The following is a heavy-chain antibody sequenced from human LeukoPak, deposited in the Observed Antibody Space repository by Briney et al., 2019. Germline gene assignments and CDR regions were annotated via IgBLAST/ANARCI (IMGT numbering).Heavy chain of an antibody. CDR3: ARAPDVYSSSY. Sequence: SETLSLTCTVSGGSISSSSYYWGWIRQPPGKGLEWIGSIYYSGSTYYNPSLKSRVTISVDTSKNQFSLKLSSVTAADTAVYYCARAPDVYSSSYWGQGTLVTVSS. CDR1: GGSISSSSYY. D-gene: IGHD6-13*01. CDR2: IYYSGST. V-gene: IGHV4-39*01. J-gene: IGHJ4*02.